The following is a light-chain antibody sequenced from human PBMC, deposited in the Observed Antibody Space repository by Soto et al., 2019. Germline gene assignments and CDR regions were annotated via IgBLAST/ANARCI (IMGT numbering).Light chain of an antibody. V-gene: IGKV3-15*01. J-gene: IGKJ1*01. Sequence: EIVMTQSPGTLSVSPGEGATLSCRASRSVSSSLAWYQQKPGQAPRLLIYGASTRATGIPARFSGXXXXTXXXLTISSLQSVDFAVYYCHQYNDWPQTFGQGTKVEIK. CDR2: GAS. CDR1: RSVSSS. CDR3: HQYNDWPQT.